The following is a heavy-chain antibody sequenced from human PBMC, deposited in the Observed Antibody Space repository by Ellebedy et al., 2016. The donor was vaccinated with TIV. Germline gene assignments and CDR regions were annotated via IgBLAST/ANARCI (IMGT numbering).Heavy chain of an antibody. CDR2: INTGNGNT. D-gene: IGHD3-3*01. CDR3: ATREWQDPMDV. Sequence: ASVKVSXXASGHIFTTYGIHWVRQAPGQRLEWMGWINTGNGNTKYSQRLQGRVTITSDTSASTAYMELSSLVSEDTGVYYCATREWQDPMDVWGQGTTVTVSS. V-gene: IGHV1-3*04. J-gene: IGHJ6*02. CDR1: GHIFTTYG.